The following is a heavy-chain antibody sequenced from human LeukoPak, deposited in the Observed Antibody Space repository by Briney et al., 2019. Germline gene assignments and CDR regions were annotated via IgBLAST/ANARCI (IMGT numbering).Heavy chain of an antibody. V-gene: IGHV5-51*01. CDR2: IYPGDSDT. CDR1: GYSFTSYW. Sequence: GESLKISCKGSGYSFTSYWIGWVRQMPGKGLEWVGIIYPGDSDTRYSPSFQGQVTISADKSISTAYLQWSSLKASDTAMYYCARYGSGSYYRSTPYRYWGQGTLVTVSS. CDR3: ARYGSGSYYRSTPYRY. J-gene: IGHJ4*02. D-gene: IGHD3-10*01.